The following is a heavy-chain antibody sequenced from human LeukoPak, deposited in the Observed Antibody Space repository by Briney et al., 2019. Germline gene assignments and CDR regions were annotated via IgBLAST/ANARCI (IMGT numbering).Heavy chain of an antibody. CDR3: AKDYRYCSGGSCYPHWYFDL. Sequence: GGSLRLSCAASGFTFSSYAMHWVRQAPGKGLEWVAVISYDGSKKFYADSVKGRFTISRDNSKNTQYLQMNSLRTEDTAVYYCAKDYRYCSGGSCYPHWYFDLWGRGTLVTVSS. CDR2: ISYDGSKK. V-gene: IGHV3-30*04. CDR1: GFTFSSYA. J-gene: IGHJ2*01. D-gene: IGHD2-15*01.